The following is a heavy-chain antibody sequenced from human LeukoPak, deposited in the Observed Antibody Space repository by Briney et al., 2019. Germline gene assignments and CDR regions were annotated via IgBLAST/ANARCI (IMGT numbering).Heavy chain of an antibody. CDR2: ISGSGGST. Sequence: PGGSLRLSCAASGFTFSSYAMSWVRQAPGKGLEWVSAISGSGGSTYYADSVKGRFTISRDNSKNTLYLQMNSPRAEDTAVYYCAKSPMSSGWFDYWGQGTLVTVSS. D-gene: IGHD6-19*01. CDR1: GFTFSSYA. V-gene: IGHV3-23*01. CDR3: AKSPMSSGWFDY. J-gene: IGHJ4*02.